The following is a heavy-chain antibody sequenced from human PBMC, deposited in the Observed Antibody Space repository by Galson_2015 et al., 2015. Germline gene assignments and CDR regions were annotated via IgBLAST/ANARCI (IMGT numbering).Heavy chain of an antibody. D-gene: IGHD2-2*01. CDR3: AREYCSSTSCYSTENRDYYYGMDV. J-gene: IGHJ6*02. Sequence: SLRLSCAASGFTFSSYGMHWVRQAPGKGLEWVAVISYDGSNKYYADSVKGRFTISRDNSKNTLYLQMSSLRAEDTAVYYCAREYCSSTSCYSTENRDYYYGMDVWGQGTTVTVSS. CDR1: GFTFSSYG. V-gene: IGHV3-30*03. CDR2: ISYDGSNK.